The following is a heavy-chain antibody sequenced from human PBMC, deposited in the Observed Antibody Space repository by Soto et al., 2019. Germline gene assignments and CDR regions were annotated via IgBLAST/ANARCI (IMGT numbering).Heavy chain of an antibody. Sequence: TSETLSLTCAVCGGSFSGYYWSWIRQPPGKGLEWIGEINHSGSTNYNPSLKSRVTISVDTSKNQFSLKLSSVTAADTAVYYCARGPSSSWYWEYYYYYMDVWGKGTTVTVSS. CDR3: ARGPSSSWYWEYYYYYMDV. CDR2: INHSGST. J-gene: IGHJ6*03. V-gene: IGHV4-34*01. D-gene: IGHD6-13*01. CDR1: GGSFSGYY.